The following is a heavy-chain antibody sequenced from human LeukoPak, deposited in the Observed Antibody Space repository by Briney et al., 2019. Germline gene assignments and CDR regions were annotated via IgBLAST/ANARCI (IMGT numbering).Heavy chain of an antibody. CDR1: GYTFASYG. J-gene: IGHJ4*02. CDR2: ISAYNDNT. D-gene: IGHD6-13*01. CDR3: ARDTARITTPGGPDY. Sequence: ASVKVSCKASGYTFASYGISWVRQAPGQGLEWMGWISAYNDNTKYAQNLQGRVTLTTDTPTSTAYMKLRSLTSDDTALYYCARDTARITTPGGPDYWGQGTLVTVSS. V-gene: IGHV1-18*01.